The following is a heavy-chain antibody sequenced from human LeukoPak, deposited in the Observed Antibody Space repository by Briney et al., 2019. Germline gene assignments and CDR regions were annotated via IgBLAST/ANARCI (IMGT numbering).Heavy chain of an antibody. J-gene: IGHJ4*02. CDR1: GCTFISYA. CDR3: VTPIFGVVI. CDR2: IIPILGIA. D-gene: IGHD3-3*01. V-gene: IGHV1-69*04. Sequence: SVKVSCKASGCTFISYAISGVRQAPGQRLEWMGRIIPILGIANYAQKFQGRVTITADKSTSTAYMELSSLRSEDTAVYYCVTPIFGVVIWGQGTLVTVSS.